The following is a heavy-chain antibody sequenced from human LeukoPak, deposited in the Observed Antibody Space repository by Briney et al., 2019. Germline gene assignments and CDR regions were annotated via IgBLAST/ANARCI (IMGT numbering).Heavy chain of an antibody. Sequence: EPGGSLRLSCAASGFTFSSYAMHWVRQAPGKGLEWVAVIYSGGSTYYADSVKGRFTISRDNSKNTLYLQMNSLRAEDTAVYYCARGYSGYDQFDCWGQGTLVTVSS. CDR3: ARGYSGYDQFDC. D-gene: IGHD5-12*01. V-gene: IGHV3-53*01. CDR2: IYSGGST. J-gene: IGHJ4*02. CDR1: GFTFSSYA.